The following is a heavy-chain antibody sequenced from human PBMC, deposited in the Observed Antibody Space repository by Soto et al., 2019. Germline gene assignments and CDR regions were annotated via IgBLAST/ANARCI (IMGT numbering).Heavy chain of an antibody. V-gene: IGHV5-51*01. J-gene: IGHJ6*02. CDR3: ARHYVTYDDSSGYYGNYYYGMDV. CDR1: GYSFTSYW. Sequence: GESLKISCKGSGYSFTSYWIGWVRQMPGKGLEWMGIIYPGDSDTRYSPSFQGQVTISADKSISTAYLQWSSLKASDTAMYYCARHYVTYDDSSGYYGNYYYGMDVWGQGTTVTVSS. CDR2: IYPGDSDT. D-gene: IGHD3-22*01.